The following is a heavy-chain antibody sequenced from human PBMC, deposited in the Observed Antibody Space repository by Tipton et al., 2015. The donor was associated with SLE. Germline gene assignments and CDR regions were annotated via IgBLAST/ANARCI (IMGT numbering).Heavy chain of an antibody. CDR3: ARGKGTFNWFDP. J-gene: IGHJ5*02. V-gene: IGHV4-59*01. Sequence: TLSLTCTVSGGSISSYYWSWIRQPPGKGLEWIGYIYYSGSTKYNPSLKSRVTISVDTSKNQLSLKLSSVTAADTAVYYCARGKGTFNWFDPWGQGTLVTVSS. CDR2: IYYSGST. CDR1: GGSISSYY.